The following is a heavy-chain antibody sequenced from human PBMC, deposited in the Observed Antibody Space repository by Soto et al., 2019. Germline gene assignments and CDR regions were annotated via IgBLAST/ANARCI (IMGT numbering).Heavy chain of an antibody. V-gene: IGHV4-34*02. Sequence: QVQLQQWGAGLLKSSETLSLTCAFYGASFSGHYWSWIRQAPGKGLEWIGEINHRGTTNYNPSLKSRVTISADTAKNQFSLKLSSVTAADTAVYFCARGVEMAATYFDHWGQGTLVSGSS. CDR3: ARGVEMAATYFDH. CDR1: GASFSGHY. CDR2: INHRGTT. J-gene: IGHJ4*02. D-gene: IGHD2-15*01.